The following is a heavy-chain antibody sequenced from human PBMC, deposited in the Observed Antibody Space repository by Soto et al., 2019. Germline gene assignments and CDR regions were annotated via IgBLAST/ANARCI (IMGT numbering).Heavy chain of an antibody. J-gene: IGHJ4*02. CDR2: IYYTGTT. V-gene: IGHV4-59*01. CDR1: GGSLNNYY. Sequence: SETLSLSCTVSGGSLNNYYWSWIRLAPGKGLEWIGYIYYTGTTKYNASLKSRVTTSVDASNNEFSLKLTSMTAADTAIYYCARDSSNYAFDYWGQGTQVTVSS. D-gene: IGHD3-10*01. CDR3: ARDSSNYAFDY.